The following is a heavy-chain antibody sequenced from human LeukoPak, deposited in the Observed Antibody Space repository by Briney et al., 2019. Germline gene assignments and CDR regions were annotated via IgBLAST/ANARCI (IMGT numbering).Heavy chain of an antibody. D-gene: IGHD4-17*01. CDR3: AKDIYGDYEYYLDY. V-gene: IGHV3-74*01. CDR2: ISSDGTYT. CDR1: GFTFSSHL. J-gene: IGHJ4*02. Sequence: GGSLRLSCAASGFTFSSHLMHWVRQAPGKGLVWVSRISSDGTYTNYADSVRGRFTISRDNSKNTVFLQMNSLRAEDTAVYYCAKDIYGDYEYYLDYWGQGTLVTVSS.